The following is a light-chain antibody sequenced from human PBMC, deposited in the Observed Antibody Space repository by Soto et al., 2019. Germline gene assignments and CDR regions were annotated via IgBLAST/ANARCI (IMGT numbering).Light chain of an antibody. CDR3: QQYGYLPLS. J-gene: IGKJ4*01. CDR2: GAS. V-gene: IGKV3-20*01. Sequence: EILLTQSPGTLSLSPGDRATLSCRASQCLSNSFLAWYQQRPGQTPRLLISGASIRATDIPDRFSGSGSGTDFTLTISRLEPEDFAVYFCQQYGYLPLSFGGGTRVEIK. CDR1: QCLSNSF.